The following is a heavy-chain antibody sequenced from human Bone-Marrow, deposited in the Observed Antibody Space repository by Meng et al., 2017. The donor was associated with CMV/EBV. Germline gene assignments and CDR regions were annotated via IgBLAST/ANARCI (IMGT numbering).Heavy chain of an antibody. J-gene: IGHJ4*02. CDR3: ARVAVLRLLEWLLSPFDY. CDR1: GYTFTGYY. V-gene: IGHV1-2*02. D-gene: IGHD3-3*01. CDR2: INPNSGGT. Sequence: ASVKVSCKASGYTFTGYYMHWVRQAPGQGLEWMGWINPNSGGTNYAQKFQGRVTMTRDTSISTAYMELSRLRSDDTAVYYCARVAVLRLLEWLLSPFDYWGQGTLVTVSS.